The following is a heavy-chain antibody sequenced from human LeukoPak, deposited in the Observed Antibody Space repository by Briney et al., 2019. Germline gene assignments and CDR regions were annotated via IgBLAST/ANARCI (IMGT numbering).Heavy chain of an antibody. J-gene: IGHJ3*02. V-gene: IGHV1-2*04. CDR1: GYTFTGYY. CDR3: ARARFREWELLPRTDAFDI. CDR2: INPNSGGT. D-gene: IGHD1-26*01. Sequence: ASVKVSCKASGYTFTGYYMHWVRQAPGQGLEWMGWINPNSGGTNYAQKFQGWVTMTRDTSISTAYMELSRLRSDDTAVYYCARARFREWELLPRTDAFDIWGQGTMVTVSS.